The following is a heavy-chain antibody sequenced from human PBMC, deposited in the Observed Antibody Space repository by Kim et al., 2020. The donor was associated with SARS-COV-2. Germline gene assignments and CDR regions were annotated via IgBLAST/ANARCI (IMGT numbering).Heavy chain of an antibody. V-gene: IGHV3-21*01. CDR1: GFTFSSYS. Sequence: GGSLRLSCAASGFTFSSYSMNWVRQAPGKGLEWVSSISSSSSYIYYADSVKGRFTISRDNAKNSLYLQMNSLRAEDTAVYYCASRLHPIAAAALWFDPWGQGTLVTVSS. CDR3: ASRLHPIAAAALWFDP. CDR2: ISSSSSYI. J-gene: IGHJ5*02. D-gene: IGHD6-13*01.